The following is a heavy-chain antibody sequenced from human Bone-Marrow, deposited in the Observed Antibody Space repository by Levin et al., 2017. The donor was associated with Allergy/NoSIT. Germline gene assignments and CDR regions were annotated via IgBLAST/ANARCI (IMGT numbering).Heavy chain of an antibody. CDR1: GGSINTGDYY. D-gene: IGHD5-18*01. CDR3: ARGGFTYGHLTY. CDR2: IYYNGRT. Sequence: PSETLSLTCTVSGGSINTGDYYWTWIRQPPGKGLEWIGYIYYNGRTHYNPSLKSRLTISADTSKNQFSVTLNSATAADTAVYYCARGGFTYGHLTYLGHGTLVTVSS. J-gene: IGHJ4*01. V-gene: IGHV4-30-4*01.